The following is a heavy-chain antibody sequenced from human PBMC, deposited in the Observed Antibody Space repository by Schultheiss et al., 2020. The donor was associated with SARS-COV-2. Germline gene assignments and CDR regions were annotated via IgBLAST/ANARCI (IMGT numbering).Heavy chain of an antibody. J-gene: IGHJ6*03. CDR2: IWYDGSNK. CDR3: AKSGSPSSSPRLPNYYYMDV. D-gene: IGHD6-6*01. Sequence: AGSLRLSCAASGFTFSSYGMHWVRQAPGKGLEWVAVIWYDGSNKYYADSVKGRFTISRDNSKNTLYLQMNSLRAEDTAVYYCAKSGSPSSSPRLPNYYYMDVWGKGTTVTVSS. V-gene: IGHV3-33*06. CDR1: GFTFSSYG.